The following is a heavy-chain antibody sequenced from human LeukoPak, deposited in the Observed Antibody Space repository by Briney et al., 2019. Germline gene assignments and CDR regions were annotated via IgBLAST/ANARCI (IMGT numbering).Heavy chain of an antibody. V-gene: IGHV1-69*04. CDR1: GGTFSSYA. Sequence: SVKVSCKASGGTFSSYAISWVRQAPGQGLEWMGRIIPILGIANYAQKFQGRVTITADKSTSTAYMELSSLRSEDTAVYYCARVAVRDYYGSGSNWFDPWGQGTLVTVSS. J-gene: IGHJ5*02. D-gene: IGHD3-10*01. CDR3: ARVAVRDYYGSGSNWFDP. CDR2: IIPILGIA.